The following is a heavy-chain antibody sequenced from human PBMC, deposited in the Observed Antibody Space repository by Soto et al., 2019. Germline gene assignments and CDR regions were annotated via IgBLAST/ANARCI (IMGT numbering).Heavy chain of an antibody. Sequence: GXSVKVSCRGSGCTFTRYTMHLVRQAPGQRLEWMGWINPDNGNTKSSQKFQDRVVITRDTSASTAYMDLSSLRSEDTAVYYCARGIATGQLDTWGQGTLVTVSS. J-gene: IGHJ5*02. D-gene: IGHD2-15*01. CDR1: GCTFTRYT. CDR2: INPDNGNT. CDR3: ARGIATGQLDT. V-gene: IGHV1-3*01.